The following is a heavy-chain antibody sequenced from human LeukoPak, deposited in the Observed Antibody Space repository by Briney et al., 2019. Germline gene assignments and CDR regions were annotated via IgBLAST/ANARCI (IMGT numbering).Heavy chain of an antibody. CDR1: GGSFSSYY. V-gene: IGHV4-39*07. D-gene: IGHD6-6*01. CDR2: IYYSGST. CDR3: ARGSIAARGGGHWFDP. J-gene: IGHJ5*02. Sequence: SETLSLTCAVYGGSFSSYYWGWIRQPPGKGLGWIGSIYYSGSTYYNPSLKSRVTISVDTSKNQFSLKLSSVTAADTAVYYCARGSIAARGGGHWFDPWGQGTLVTVSS.